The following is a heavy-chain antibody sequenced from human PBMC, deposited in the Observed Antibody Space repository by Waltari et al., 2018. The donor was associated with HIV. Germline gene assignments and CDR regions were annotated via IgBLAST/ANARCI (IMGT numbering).Heavy chain of an antibody. CDR2: IWASDGNR. D-gene: IGHD3-10*01. CDR1: GYDFTSYG. J-gene: IGHJ6*02. CDR3: VRGGGSWTPETHYYKAFDV. V-gene: IGHV1-18*01. Sequence: QLMQSRPERRTPGASVKNDSRSAGYDFTSYGQSWVRRALGAGFEWMGWIWASDGNRDIDRKFKNRVPLTTDTSTPTAFLEVRSLTVDDTAIYYCVRGGGSWTPETHYYKAFDVWGHGTTVIVSS.